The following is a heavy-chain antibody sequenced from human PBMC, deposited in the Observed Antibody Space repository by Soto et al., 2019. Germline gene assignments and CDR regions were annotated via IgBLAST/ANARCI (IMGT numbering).Heavy chain of an antibody. CDR2: IYYRGNA. CDR3: ARLEGLATISYYFDF. CDR1: DDSINSDKFY. V-gene: IGHV4-39*01. D-gene: IGHD3-9*01. Sequence: HLHLQESGPGLVKPSETLSLMCSVSDDSINSDKFYWGWIRQPPGKGLEWIGSIYYRGNAYYNPSLQTRVTISLDKSKSQFSLKLNSVTAADSAVYFCARLEGLATISYYFDFWGPGALVTVSS. J-gene: IGHJ4*02.